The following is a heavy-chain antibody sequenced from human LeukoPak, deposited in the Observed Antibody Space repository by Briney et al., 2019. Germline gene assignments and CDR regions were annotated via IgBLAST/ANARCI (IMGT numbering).Heavy chain of an antibody. CDR3: ARDGYYDFWSGPLDY. CDR1: GLTFSSYA. J-gene: IGHJ4*02. V-gene: IGHV3-23*01. D-gene: IGHD3-3*01. CDR2: ITGNGVST. Sequence: PGGSLRLSCAASGLTFSSYAMSWVRQAPGKGLEWVSTITGNGVSTYYADSVKGRFTISRDNSKNTLYLQMNSLRAEDTAVYYCARDGYYDFWSGPLDYWGQGTLVTVSS.